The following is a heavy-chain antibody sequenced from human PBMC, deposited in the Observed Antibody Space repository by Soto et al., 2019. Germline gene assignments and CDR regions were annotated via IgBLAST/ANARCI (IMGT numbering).Heavy chain of an antibody. D-gene: IGHD3-16*01. J-gene: IGHJ5*01. CDR1: GFTFNNYA. CDR2: ISATGGGT. CDR3: AKDRRAGGNSAFYFDF. Sequence: PGGSLRLSCTASGFTFNNYAMSWVRQAPGKGLEWVSLISATGGGTYYADSVKGRFSISRDNSKNTLYLQMNSLRAEDTAVYHCAKDRRAGGNSAFYFDFWGQGAQVTVSS. V-gene: IGHV3-23*01.